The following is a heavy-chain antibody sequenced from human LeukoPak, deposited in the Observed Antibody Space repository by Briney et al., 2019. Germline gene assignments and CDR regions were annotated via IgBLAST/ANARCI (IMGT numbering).Heavy chain of an antibody. V-gene: IGHV3-21*04. CDR2: ISSSSSYI. CDR3: AKDGGLWVSAHWGDS. J-gene: IGHJ4*02. CDR1: GFSFNNYN. D-gene: IGHD7-27*01. Sequence: GGSLRLSCAASGFSFNNYNMNWVRQAPGKGLEWVSFISSSSSYIYYADSVKGRFTISRDNAKNSLYLQMNSLRAEDTAVYYCAKDGGLWVSAHWGDSWGRGTLVTVSS.